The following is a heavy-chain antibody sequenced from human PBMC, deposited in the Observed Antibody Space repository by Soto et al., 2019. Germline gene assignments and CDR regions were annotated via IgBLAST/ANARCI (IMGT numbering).Heavy chain of an antibody. J-gene: IGHJ5*02. V-gene: IGHV4-59*01. CDR2: ISDGGTT. CDR3: ARHGWLVQGVGSYWFDP. CDR1: GGSMSGFW. Sequence: SETLSLTCTVSGGSMSGFWGTWIRQPPGKGLEWIAAISDGGTTAYNPALKSRVTISVDTSKKQFSLKLSSVTAADTAVYYCARHGWLVQGVGSYWFDPWGQGTLVTVSS. D-gene: IGHD6-19*01.